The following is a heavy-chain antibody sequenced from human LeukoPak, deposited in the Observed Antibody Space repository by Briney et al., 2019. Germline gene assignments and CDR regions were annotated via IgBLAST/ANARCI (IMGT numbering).Heavy chain of an antibody. D-gene: IGHD3-10*01. J-gene: IGHJ5*02. V-gene: IGHV3-7*01. CDR2: IKQDGSEK. Sequence: PGGSLRLSCAASGFTFSSYWMSWVCQAPGKGLEWVANIKQDGSEKYYVDSVKGRFTISRDNAKNSLYLQMNSLRAEDTAVYYCARSARYYYGSGSYYRGPSNWFDPWGQGTLVTVSS. CDR1: GFTFSSYW. CDR3: ARSARYYYGSGSYYRGPSNWFDP.